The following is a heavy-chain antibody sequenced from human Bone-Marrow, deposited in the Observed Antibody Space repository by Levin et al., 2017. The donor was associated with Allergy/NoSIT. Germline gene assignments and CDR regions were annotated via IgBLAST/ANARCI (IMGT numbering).Heavy chain of an antibody. CDR1: GFTFSRYW. CDR2: MNQDGSDK. Sequence: GGSLRLSCAASGFTFSRYWMTWVRQAPGKGLEWVANMNQDGSDKYYADSVKGRFTISRDNAENSLYLQMNSLRAEDTAVYYCARVIVVVMGASDHFDYWGQGTLVTVSS. D-gene: IGHD2-2*01. J-gene: IGHJ4*02. CDR3: ARVIVVVMGASDHFDY. V-gene: IGHV3-7*01.